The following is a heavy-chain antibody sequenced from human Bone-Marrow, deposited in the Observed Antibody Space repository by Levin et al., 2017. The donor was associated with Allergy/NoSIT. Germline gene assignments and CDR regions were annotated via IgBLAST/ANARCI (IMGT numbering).Heavy chain of an antibody. J-gene: IGHJ3*02. CDR2: ISYDGSNK. CDR3: ANLWMGAAFDI. Sequence: PGGSLRLSCAASGFTFSSYGMHWVRQAPGKGLEWVAVISYDGSNKYYADSVKGRFTISRDNSKNTLYLQMNSLRAEDTAVYYCANLWMGAAFDIWGQGTMVTVSS. V-gene: IGHV3-30*18. D-gene: IGHD3-10*01. CDR1: GFTFSSYG.